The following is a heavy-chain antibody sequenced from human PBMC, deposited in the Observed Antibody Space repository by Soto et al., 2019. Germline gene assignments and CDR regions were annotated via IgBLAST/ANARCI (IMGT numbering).Heavy chain of an antibody. CDR1: GGSFSGYY. CDR2: INHSGST. J-gene: IGHJ5*02. Sequence: QVQLQQWGAGLLKPSETLSLTCAVYGGSFSGYYWSWIRQPPGKGLEWIGEINHSGSTNYNPSLKSRVTISVDTSKNQFSLKLSSVTAADTAVYYCARNHVLRYFDWFRPVWWFDPWGQGTLVTVSS. D-gene: IGHD3-9*01. V-gene: IGHV4-34*01. CDR3: ARNHVLRYFDWFRPVWWFDP.